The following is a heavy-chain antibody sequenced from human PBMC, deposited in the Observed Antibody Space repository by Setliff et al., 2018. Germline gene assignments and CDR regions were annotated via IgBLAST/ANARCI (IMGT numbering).Heavy chain of an antibody. D-gene: IGHD5-18*01. CDR3: AREGVDTRSSTDYRYYMDL. CDR2: TIPNFGTT. Sequence: VKVSCKASGGTFSSYGISWVRQAPGQGLEWLGGTIPNFGTTNYAQEFQGRVTIITDESTSTAYMELSSLRFEDTAVYYCAREGVDTRSSTDYRYYMDLWGKGTTVTSP. V-gene: IGHV1-69*05. CDR1: GGTFSSYG. J-gene: IGHJ6*03.